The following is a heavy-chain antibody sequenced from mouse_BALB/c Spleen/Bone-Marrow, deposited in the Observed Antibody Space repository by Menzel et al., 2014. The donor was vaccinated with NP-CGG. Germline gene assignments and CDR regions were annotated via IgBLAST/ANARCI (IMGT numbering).Heavy chain of an antibody. V-gene: IGHV5-4*02. Sequence: EVNLVESGGGLVKPGGSLKLSCAASGFIFSDYYMYWVRQTPEKRLEWVATISDGGSYTSYPDSVKGRFTVSRDNAKNNLYLQMSSLKSEDTAFYYCARTYGPYALDYWGQGSSVTVSS. CDR2: ISDGGSYT. CDR3: ARTYGPYALDY. CDR1: GFIFSDYY. D-gene: IGHD1-1*02. J-gene: IGHJ4*01.